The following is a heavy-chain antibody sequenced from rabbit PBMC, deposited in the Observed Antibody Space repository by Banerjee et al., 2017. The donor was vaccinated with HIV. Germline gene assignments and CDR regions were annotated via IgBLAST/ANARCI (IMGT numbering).Heavy chain of an antibody. J-gene: IGHJ4*01. Sequence: QEQLVESGGGLVQPEGSLTLTCTASGFSFSSSYYMCWVRQAPGKGLEWIACIYAGSSGSTYYASWAKGRFTISKTSSTTVTLQMTSLTAADTATYFCARADITYINLRGPGTLVTVS. CDR1: GFSFSSSYY. CDR2: IYAGSSGST. CDR3: ARADITYINL. V-gene: IGHV1S45*01. D-gene: IGHD1-1*01.